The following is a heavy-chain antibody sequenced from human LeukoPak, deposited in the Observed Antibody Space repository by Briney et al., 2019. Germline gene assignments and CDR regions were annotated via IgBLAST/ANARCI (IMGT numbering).Heavy chain of an antibody. D-gene: IGHD3-10*01. Sequence: PGGSLRLSCAASGFAFTNYWMSWVRQAPGKGLEWVANIKQDGSQKYYVDSVKGRFTISRDNAKNSLYLQMNSLRAEDTAVYYCARAGRDDDAFDIWGQGTMVTVSS. J-gene: IGHJ3*02. CDR1: GFAFTNYW. CDR3: ARAGRDDDAFDI. CDR2: IKQDGSQK. V-gene: IGHV3-7*01.